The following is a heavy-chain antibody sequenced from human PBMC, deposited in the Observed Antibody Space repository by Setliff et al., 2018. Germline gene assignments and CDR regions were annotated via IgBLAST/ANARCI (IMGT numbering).Heavy chain of an antibody. CDR2: IYYSGST. J-gene: IGHJ4*02. CDR3: ARGRNIAARLLDS. D-gene: IGHD6-6*01. CDR1: GDSIRSYY. V-gene: IGHV4-59*12. Sequence: PSETLSLTCTVSGDSIRSYYWSWVRQPPGRGLEWIGYIYYSGSTNYNPSLKSRATISIDTSKDQFSLKLISMSAADTAVYFCARGRNIAARLLDSWGQGALVTVSS.